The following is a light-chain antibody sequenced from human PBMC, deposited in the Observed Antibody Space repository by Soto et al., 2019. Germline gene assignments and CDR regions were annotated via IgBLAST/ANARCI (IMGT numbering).Light chain of an antibody. CDR3: QTWGTGIVV. CDR1: SEHSSYA. V-gene: IGLV4-69*01. Sequence: QPVLTQSPSASASLGASVKFTCTLSSEHSSYAIEWHQQQPEQGPRYLMKLNSDGSHNKGDGIPGRFSGSSSGAERYLTFASLQSEEEADYYCQTWGTGIVVFGGGTKVTVL. J-gene: IGLJ2*01. CDR2: LNSDGSH.